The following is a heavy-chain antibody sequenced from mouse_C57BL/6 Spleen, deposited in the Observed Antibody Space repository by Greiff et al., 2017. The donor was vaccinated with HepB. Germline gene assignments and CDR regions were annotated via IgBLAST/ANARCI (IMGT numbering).Heavy chain of an antibody. V-gene: IGHV6-3*01. Sequence: EVKLQESGGGLVQPGGSMKLSCVASGFTFSNYWMNWVRQSPEKGLEWVAQIRLKSDNYATHYAESVQERFTISRDDSNSSVYLQMNNLRAEDTGIDYCTRGSNYGGYFDVWGTGTTVTVSS. CDR1: GFTFSNYW. J-gene: IGHJ1*03. CDR3: TRGSNYGGYFDV. CDR2: IRLKSDNYAT. D-gene: IGHD2-5*01.